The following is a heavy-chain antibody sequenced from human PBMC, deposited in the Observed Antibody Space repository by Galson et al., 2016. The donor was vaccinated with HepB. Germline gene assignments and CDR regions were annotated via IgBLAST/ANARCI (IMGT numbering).Heavy chain of an antibody. CDR2: ISDGGTA. Sequence: SLRLSCAASGFTFKYHAMSWVRQAPGSGLEWVAVISDGGTAHYADSVKGRFTISRDNSKNTVYQQMDSLRAEDRAEYYCARVSGPWVGVPAAKVYFDSWGQGTLVTVSS. J-gene: IGHJ4*02. V-gene: IGHV3-23*01. CDR1: GFTFKYHA. D-gene: IGHD2-2*01. CDR3: ARVSGPWVGVPAAKVYFDS.